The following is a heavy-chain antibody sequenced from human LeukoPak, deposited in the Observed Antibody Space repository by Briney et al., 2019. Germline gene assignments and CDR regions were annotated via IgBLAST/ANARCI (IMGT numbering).Heavy chain of an antibody. Sequence: GESLKISCKASGYRFTSDWIGWVRQMPGKGLEWMGIIWPDDSDARYSPSFQGQVTISADKYINTVFLQCSSLKASDTAMYYCARLQGRLASRTLGAAPDWGQGTLVTVSS. CDR1: GYRFTSDW. CDR3: ARLQGRLASRTLGAAPD. CDR2: IWPDDSDA. J-gene: IGHJ4*02. V-gene: IGHV5-51*01. D-gene: IGHD6-13*01.